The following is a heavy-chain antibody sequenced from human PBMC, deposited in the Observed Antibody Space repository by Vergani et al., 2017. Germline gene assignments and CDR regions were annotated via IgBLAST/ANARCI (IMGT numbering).Heavy chain of an antibody. Sequence: EVQLVESGGGLVKPGGSLRLSCAASGFTFSRYSMNWVRQAPGKGLEWVSSISSSSTYIYYADSVKGRFTIARDNAKNSLFLQMNSLRAEDTAVYYCARHEAGTVGSPYGLDVWGQGTTVTVSS. D-gene: IGHD4-23*01. CDR1: GFTFSRYS. CDR3: ARHEAGTVGSPYGLDV. V-gene: IGHV3-21*01. J-gene: IGHJ6*02. CDR2: ISSSSTYI.